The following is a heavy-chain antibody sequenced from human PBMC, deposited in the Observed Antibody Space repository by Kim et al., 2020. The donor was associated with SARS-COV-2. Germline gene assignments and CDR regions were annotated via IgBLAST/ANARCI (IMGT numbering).Heavy chain of an antibody. J-gene: IGHJ2*01. Sequence: SETLSLTCTVSGYSISSGYYWGWIRQPPGKGLEWIGSIYHSGSTYYNPSLKSRVTISVDTSKNQFSLKLSSVTAADTAVYYCASKDYYDSSGYYHWYFDL. D-gene: IGHD3-22*01. CDR1: GYSISSGYY. V-gene: IGHV4-38-2*02. CDR2: IYHSGST. CDR3: ASKDYYDSSGYYHWYFDL.